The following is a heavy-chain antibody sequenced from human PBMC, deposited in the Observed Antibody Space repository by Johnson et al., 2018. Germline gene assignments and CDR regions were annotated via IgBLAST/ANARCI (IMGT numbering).Heavy chain of an antibody. CDR1: GFNFGDYA. Sequence: EVQLVESGGGLVKXGRSLRLXCTASGFNFGDYAMSWFRQAPGKGLEWVSFIRSKPYGGTREYAASVEGRFTFSRDDSKSIAYLQRNSLKIEDTAVYYCSRNIRSDWHDVFDLWGQGTMVTVSS. D-gene: IGHD6-19*01. CDR3: SRNIRSDWHDVFDL. CDR2: IRSKPYGGTR. V-gene: IGHV3-49*05. J-gene: IGHJ3*01.